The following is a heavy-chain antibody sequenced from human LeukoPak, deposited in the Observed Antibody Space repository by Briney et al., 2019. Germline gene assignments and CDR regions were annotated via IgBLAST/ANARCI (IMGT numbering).Heavy chain of an antibody. V-gene: IGHV3-7*01. CDR3: ARLSTSVAGGDH. CDR1: GFSFSTSW. CDR2: IKKDGSEE. Sequence: PGGSLRLSCTASGFSFSTSWMSWVRQTPGKGLEWVANIKKDGSEEYYVDSVKRRFTTSRDNAKNSLYLQMNSLIVEDTAVYYCARLSTSVAGGDHWGQGTLVTVSS. J-gene: IGHJ4*02. D-gene: IGHD6-19*01.